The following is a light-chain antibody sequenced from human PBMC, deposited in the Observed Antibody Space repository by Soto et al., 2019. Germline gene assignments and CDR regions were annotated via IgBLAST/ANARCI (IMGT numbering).Light chain of an antibody. Sequence: QSALTQPASVSGSPGQSITISCTGTSSDVGDYNYVSWYQQHPGKAPKLMIYEVSNRPSGVSDRFSGSKSGNTASLTISGLQAEDKADYYCNSYTGSSTYVFGTGPKVTVL. CDR1: SSDVGDYNY. V-gene: IGLV2-14*01. CDR3: NSYTGSSTYV. J-gene: IGLJ1*01. CDR2: EVS.